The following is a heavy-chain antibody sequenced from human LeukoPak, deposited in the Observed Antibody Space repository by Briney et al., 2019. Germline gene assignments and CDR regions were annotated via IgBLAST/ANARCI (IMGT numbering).Heavy chain of an antibody. CDR2: IRSKTYGGTA. Sequence: GGSLRLSCRASGFSVGDYAMSWVRQAPGKGLEWVGFIRSKTYGGTADYAASVEGRFTISRDDSNDIVYLQMNSLKTEDTAVYYCTRGLEGFTTYDDFWGQGTLVTVSS. J-gene: IGHJ4*02. CDR1: GFSVGDYA. CDR3: TRGLEGFTTYDDF. D-gene: IGHD5-12*01. V-gene: IGHV3-49*04.